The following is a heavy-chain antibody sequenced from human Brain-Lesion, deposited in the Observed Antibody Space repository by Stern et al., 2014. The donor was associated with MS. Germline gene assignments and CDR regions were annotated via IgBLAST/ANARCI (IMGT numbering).Heavy chain of an antibody. CDR2: ISYDGSNK. J-gene: IGHJ6*02. V-gene: IGHV3-30*18. CDR1: GFTFSTYG. D-gene: IGHD2-15*01. Sequence: MQLEESGGGVVQPGRSLRLSCAASGFTFSTYGMHWGRHATGQGMARVAVISYDGSNKCYADSVKGRFTISRDNSKNTLYLHLNSLRAEDTAVYFCAKSGGVVNFQSYYYGMDVWGQGTTVTVSS. CDR3: AKSGGVVNFQSYYYGMDV.